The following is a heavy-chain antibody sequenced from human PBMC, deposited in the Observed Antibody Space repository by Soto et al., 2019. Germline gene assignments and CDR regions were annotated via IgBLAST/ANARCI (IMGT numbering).Heavy chain of an antibody. J-gene: IGHJ4*02. CDR2: ISANDVGT. Sequence: GSLRLSCEASGFTLRNYAMTWIRQAPGKGLDWVSLISANDVGTYYAESVKTRFTISTDQSRNTVYLQMDSLRADDTAIYYCAKAKNDYNWDNRPPFDYWGQGTLVTVSS. CDR1: GFTLRNYA. CDR3: AKAKNDYNWDNRPPFDY. D-gene: IGHD1-20*01. V-gene: IGHV3-23*01.